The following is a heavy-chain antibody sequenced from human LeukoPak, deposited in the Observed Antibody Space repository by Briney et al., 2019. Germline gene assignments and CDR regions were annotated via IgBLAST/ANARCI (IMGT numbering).Heavy chain of an antibody. V-gene: IGHV3-30*04. CDR2: ISYDGSNE. J-gene: IGHJ4*02. CDR3: ARDSRIAAAGFARGGFDY. Sequence: PGGTLSLSCAASGFTFSSRSMNWVRQAPGTGLEGVAIISYDGSNEYYADSVKGRFTISRDNAKNSLYLQMNSLRAEDTAVYYCARDSRIAAAGFARGGFDYWGQGTLVTVSS. D-gene: IGHD6-13*01. CDR1: GFTFSSRS.